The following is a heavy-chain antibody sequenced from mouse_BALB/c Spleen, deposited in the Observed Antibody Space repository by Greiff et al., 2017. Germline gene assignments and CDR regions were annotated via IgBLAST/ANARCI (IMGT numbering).Heavy chain of an antibody. CDR2: INPSSGYT. V-gene: IGHV1-4*01. CDR1: GYTFTSYT. CDR3: ARWLDEAY. J-gene: IGHJ3*01. D-gene: IGHD3-3*01. Sequence: VQLVESGAELARPGASVKMSCTASGYTFTSYTMHWVKQRPGQGLEWIGYINPSSGYTNYYQKFKDKATLTTDKSSTTAYMQLSSLKSEDSAVYYYARWLDEAYWGQGTLVTVSA.